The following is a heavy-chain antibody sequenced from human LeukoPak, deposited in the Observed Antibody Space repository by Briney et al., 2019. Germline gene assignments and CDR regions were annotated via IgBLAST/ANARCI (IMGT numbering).Heavy chain of an antibody. V-gene: IGHV1-69*01. J-gene: IGHJ6*04. Sequence: SVKVSCKASGGTFSTSAITCGRQAPGQGLEWMGGVIPIFGTTTYAQNFQGRVTITADESTTTAYIELSSLRSEDTAVYYCARTRSRCSTSNFHPYVMNIWGRGTTVTVSS. CDR2: VIPIFGTT. D-gene: IGHD2-2*01. CDR3: ARTRSRCSTSNFHPYVMNI. CDR1: GGTFSTSA.